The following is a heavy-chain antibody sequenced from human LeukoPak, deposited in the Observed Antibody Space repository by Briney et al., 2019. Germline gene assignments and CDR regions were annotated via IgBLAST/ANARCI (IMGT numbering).Heavy chain of an antibody. CDR3: ARDYSSGWYYFDY. CDR1: GYTFTGYY. V-gene: IGHV1-2*04. J-gene: IGHJ4*02. D-gene: IGHD6-19*01. CDR2: INPNSGGT. Sequence: EASVKVSYKASGYTFTGYYMHWVRQAPGQGLEWMGWINPNSGGTNYAQKFQGWVTMTRDTSISTAYMELSRLRSDDTAVYYCARDYSSGWYYFDYWGQGTLVTVSS.